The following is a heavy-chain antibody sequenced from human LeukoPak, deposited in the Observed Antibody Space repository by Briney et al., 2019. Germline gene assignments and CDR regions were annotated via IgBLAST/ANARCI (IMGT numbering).Heavy chain of an antibody. D-gene: IGHD2-2*01. CDR2: IIPIFGTA. Sequence: RASVKVSCKASGGTFSSYAISWVRQAPGQGLEWMGGIIPIFGTANYAQKFQGRVTITADESTSTAYKELSSLRSEDTAVYYCARGGCSSPSSPSYYYYNMDVWGKGTTVTIS. V-gene: IGHV1-69*01. J-gene: IGHJ6*03. CDR1: GGTFSSYA. CDR3: ARGGCSSPSSPSYYYYNMDV.